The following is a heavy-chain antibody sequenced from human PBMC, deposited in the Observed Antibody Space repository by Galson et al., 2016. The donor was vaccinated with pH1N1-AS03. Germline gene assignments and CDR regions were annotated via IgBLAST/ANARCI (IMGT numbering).Heavy chain of an antibody. CDR1: GGSISSNNYF. Sequence: TLSLTCSVSGGSISSNNYFWSWIRQPAGKGLEWIGRLSSLGTANYNPSLESRVSISVDASKNQFSLKLNSMTAADTAVYYCARDELWGRHDYLFHYWGQGALVTVSS. CDR3: ARDELWGRHDYLFHY. CDR2: LSSLGTA. V-gene: IGHV4-61*02. D-gene: IGHD3-16*01. J-gene: IGHJ4*02.